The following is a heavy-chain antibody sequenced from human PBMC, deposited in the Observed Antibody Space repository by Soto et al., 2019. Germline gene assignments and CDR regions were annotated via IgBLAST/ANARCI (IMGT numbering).Heavy chain of an antibody. V-gene: IGHV3-7*03. CDR1: GFTFNSYW. Sequence: EGQLVESGGGLVQPGESLRLSCAGSGFTFNSYWMSWVRQAPGKGLEWVAKVQQDGSGKYYVDSVKGRFTISRDNAKNSVYLQMNSLRVEDTAVYYCARGGLHRSGYEYYYYYYGLDVWGQGTTVTVAS. J-gene: IGHJ6*02. CDR2: VQQDGSGK. CDR3: ARGGLHRSGYEYYYYYYGLDV. D-gene: IGHD5-12*01.